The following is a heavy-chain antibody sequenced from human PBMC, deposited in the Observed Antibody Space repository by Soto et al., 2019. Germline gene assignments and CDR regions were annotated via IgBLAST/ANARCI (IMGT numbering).Heavy chain of an antibody. D-gene: IGHD4-17*01. CDR1: GFTFSSYA. J-gene: IGHJ4*02. Sequence: QVQLVESGGGVVQPGRSLRLSCAASGFTFSSYAMHWVRQAPGKGLEWVAVISYDGSNKYYADSVKGRFTISRDNSKNTLYLQMSSLRAEDTAVYYCAISTTVVTPFDYWGQGTLVTVSS. CDR3: AISTTVVTPFDY. CDR2: ISYDGSNK. V-gene: IGHV3-30-3*01.